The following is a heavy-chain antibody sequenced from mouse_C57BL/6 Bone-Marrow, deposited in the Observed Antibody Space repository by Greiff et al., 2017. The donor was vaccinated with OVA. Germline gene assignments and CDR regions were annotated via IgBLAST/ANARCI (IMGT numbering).Heavy chain of an antibody. V-gene: IGHV1-7*01. CDR3: ARVDVVGAPCAMDY. CDR2: INPSSGYT. Sequence: QVQLQQSGAELAKPGASVKLSCKASGYTFTSYWMHWVKQRPGQGLEWIGYINPSSGYTKYTQKFKDKATLTVDKSSSTAYMQLSSLTYEDSAVYYCARVDVVGAPCAMDYWGQGTTVTVSS. CDR1: GYTFTSYW. J-gene: IGHJ4*01. D-gene: IGHD1-1*02.